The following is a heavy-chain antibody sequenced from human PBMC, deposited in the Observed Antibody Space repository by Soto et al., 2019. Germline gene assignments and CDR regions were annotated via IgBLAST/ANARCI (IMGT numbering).Heavy chain of an antibody. CDR3: ARGGSSWLYSSGYIDY. D-gene: IGHD6-13*01. CDR2: IYYSGST. J-gene: IGHJ4*02. CDR1: GGSISSGGYY. Sequence: QVQLQESGPGLVKPSQTLSLTCTVSGGSISSGGYYWSWIRQHPGKGLEWIGYIYYSGSTYYNPSLKSRVTISGDTSKNQFSLKLSSVTAADTAVYYCARGGSSWLYSSGYIDYWGQGTLVTVSS. V-gene: IGHV4-31*03.